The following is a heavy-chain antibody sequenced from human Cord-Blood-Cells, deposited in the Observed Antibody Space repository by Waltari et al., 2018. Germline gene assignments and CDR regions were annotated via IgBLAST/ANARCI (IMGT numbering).Heavy chain of an antibody. D-gene: IGHD5-12*01. CDR1: GFTVSSNY. CDR3: ARDRSGYDGGMP. J-gene: IGHJ4*02. Sequence: EVQLVESGGGLIQPGGSLRLSCAASGFTVSSNYVSWVRQAPGKGLEWVSVIYSGGSTYYADSVKCRFTSSRDNSKNTLYLQMNSLRAEDTAVYYCARDRSGYDGGMPWGQGTLVTVSS. CDR2: IYSGGST. V-gene: IGHV3-53*01.